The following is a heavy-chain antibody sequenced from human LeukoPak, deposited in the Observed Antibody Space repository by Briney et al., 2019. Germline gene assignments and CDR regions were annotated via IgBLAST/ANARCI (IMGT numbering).Heavy chain of an antibody. CDR1: GGSISSSSSDYY. CDR2: ISYSLTT. D-gene: IGHD5-18*01. V-gene: IGHV4-39*01. J-gene: IGHJ4*02. CDR3: ARHRHSHHYDY. Sequence: SETLSLTCSVSGGSISSSSSDYYWGWVRQPPGKGLEWIGSISYSLTTYYNPSLKSRVTISADTSNNQFSLKLTSVTAADTAVYYCARHRHSHHYDYWGQGTLVTVSS.